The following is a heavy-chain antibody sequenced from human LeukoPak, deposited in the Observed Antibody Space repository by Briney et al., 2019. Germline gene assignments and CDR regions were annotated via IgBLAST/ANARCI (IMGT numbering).Heavy chain of an antibody. D-gene: IGHD5-12*01. J-gene: IGHJ3*02. CDR3: GVNKYGGSSDAFDI. V-gene: IGHV4-34*01. Sequence: PSETLSLTCAVYGGSFSGYYWSWIRQPPGRGLEWIGEINHSGSTNYNPSLKSRVTISVDTSKNQFSLKLSSVTAADTAVYYCGVNKYGGSSDAFDIWGQGTMVTVSS. CDR2: INHSGST. CDR1: GGSFSGYY.